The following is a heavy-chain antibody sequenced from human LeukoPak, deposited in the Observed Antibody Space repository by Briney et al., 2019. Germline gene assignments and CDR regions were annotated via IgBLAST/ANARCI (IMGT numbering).Heavy chain of an antibody. V-gene: IGHV1-69*13. CDR3: ARAKPTARRAWFDP. J-gene: IGHJ5*02. CDR2: IIPIFGTA. D-gene: IGHD4-17*01. CDR1: GGTFSSYA. Sequence: ASVKVSCKASGGTFSSYAISWVRQAPGQGLEWMGGIIPIFGTANYAQKFQGRVTSTADESTSTAYMELSSLRSEDTAVYYCARAKPTARRAWFDPWGQGTLVTVSS.